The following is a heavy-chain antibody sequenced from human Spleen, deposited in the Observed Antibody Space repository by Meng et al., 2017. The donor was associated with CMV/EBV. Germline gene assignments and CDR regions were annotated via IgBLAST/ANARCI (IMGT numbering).Heavy chain of an antibody. J-gene: IGHJ5*02. D-gene: IGHD2-21*01. CDR3: ARGRIVVVIGSPEFDP. V-gene: IGHV1-46*01. Sequence: ASVQVSCKASGYTFTSYDINWVRQATGQGLEWMGIINPSGGSTSYAQKFQGRVTMTRDTSTSTVYMELSSLRSEDTAVYYCARGRIVVVIGSPEFDPWGQGTLVTVSS. CDR2: INPSGGST. CDR1: GYTFTSYD.